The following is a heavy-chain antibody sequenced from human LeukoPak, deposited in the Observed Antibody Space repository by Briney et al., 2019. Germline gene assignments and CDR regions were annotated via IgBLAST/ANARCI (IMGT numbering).Heavy chain of an antibody. Sequence: PGGSLRLSCAASGFTFSSYAMSWVRQAPGKGLEWVSAISGSGGSTYYADSVKGRFTISRDNSKNTLYLQMNSLRAEDTAVYYCAKDLGGYSGYDKFLVAFDIWGQGTMVTVSS. V-gene: IGHV3-23*01. CDR2: ISGSGGST. CDR1: GFTFSSYA. CDR3: AKDLGGYSGYDKFLVAFDI. D-gene: IGHD5-12*01. J-gene: IGHJ3*02.